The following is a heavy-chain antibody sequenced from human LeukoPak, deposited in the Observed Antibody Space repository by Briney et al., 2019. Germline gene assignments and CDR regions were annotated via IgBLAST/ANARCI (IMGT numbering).Heavy chain of an antibody. Sequence: SETLSLTCTVSGGSISSSSYYWGWIRQPPGKGLEWIGSIYYSGSTYYNPSLKSRVTLSVDTSKNQFSLKLSSVTAADTAVYYCAIPLDTAMVPFDYWGQGTLVTVSS. J-gene: IGHJ4*02. CDR1: GGSISSSSYY. CDR3: AIPLDTAMVPFDY. CDR2: IYYSGST. V-gene: IGHV4-39*01. D-gene: IGHD5-18*01.